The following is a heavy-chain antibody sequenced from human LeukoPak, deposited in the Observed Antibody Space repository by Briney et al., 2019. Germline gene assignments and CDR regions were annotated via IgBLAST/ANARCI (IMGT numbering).Heavy chain of an antibody. D-gene: IGHD3-10*01. CDR1: GFTSSSYA. V-gene: IGHV3-23*01. J-gene: IGHJ4*02. CDR2: ISGRGGST. CDR3: AKIGVRAYYFDY. Sequence: GGSLRLSCAASGFTSSSYAMSCVCQAPGERLWWVSAISGRGGSTYSADSVNGRFTIHRENSENTLYLQMNSLRAEDTAVYYCAKIGVRAYYFDYWGQGTLVTVSS.